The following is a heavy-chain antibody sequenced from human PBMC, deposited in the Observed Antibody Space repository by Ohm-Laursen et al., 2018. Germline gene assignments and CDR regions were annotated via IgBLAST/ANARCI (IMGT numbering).Heavy chain of an antibody. CDR1: GGSISNYY. CDR2: IYTTGSS. D-gene: IGHD3-10*01. V-gene: IGHV4-4*07. J-gene: IGHJ4*02. Sequence: SETLSLTCTVSGGSISNYYWNWIRQPTGKGLEWIGRIYTTGSSNYNPSLKSRITMSVDTSKNHFSLKLTSVTAADTAVYYCARASSGSYYDVAFDQWGQGTLVTVSS. CDR3: ARASSGSYYDVAFDQ.